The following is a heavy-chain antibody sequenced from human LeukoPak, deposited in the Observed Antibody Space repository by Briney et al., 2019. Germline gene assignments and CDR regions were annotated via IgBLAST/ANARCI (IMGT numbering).Heavy chain of an antibody. CDR2: INHSGST. CDR3: VRSVGYYGSGRSYGSFDY. Sequence: AETLSLTCAVYGGSFSGDYWSWIRQPPGKGLEWIGEINHSGSTNYNPSLKSRVTISVDTSNNQFSLKLSSVPAAATAVYYCVRSVGYYGSGRSYGSFDYWGQGTLVTVSS. V-gene: IGHV4-34*01. CDR1: GGSFSGDY. J-gene: IGHJ4*02. D-gene: IGHD3-10*01.